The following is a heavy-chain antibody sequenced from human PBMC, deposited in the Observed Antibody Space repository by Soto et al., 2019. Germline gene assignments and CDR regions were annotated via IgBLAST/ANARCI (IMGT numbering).Heavy chain of an antibody. J-gene: IGHJ5*02. CDR1: GYTFTSYY. CDR3: ARVSYGYWFDP. CDR2: INPSGGST. Sequence: QVQLVQSGAEVKKPGATVKVSCKASGYTFTSYYMHWVRQAPGQGLEWMGIINPSGGSTSYAQKFQGRVTMTRDTSTSTVYMELSSLRSEDTAVYYCARVSYGYWFDPWGQGTLVTVSS. D-gene: IGHD5-18*01. V-gene: IGHV1-46*01.